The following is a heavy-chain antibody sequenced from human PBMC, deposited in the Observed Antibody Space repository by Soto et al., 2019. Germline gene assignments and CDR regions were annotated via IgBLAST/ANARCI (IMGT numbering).Heavy chain of an antibody. D-gene: IGHD3-16*01. CDR2: ISAYNGDT. CDR3: ARVDTLNDADDI. Sequence: QVQLVQSGAEVKKPGASVKVSCRASGYTFTTYGITWVRQAPGQGLEWMGWISAYNGDTYYAQKLQGRVTLTADTSTSTAHVELRSLRSADTALYYGARVDTLNDADDIWGQGTMVTVSS. V-gene: IGHV1-18*04. J-gene: IGHJ3*02. CDR1: GYTFTTYG.